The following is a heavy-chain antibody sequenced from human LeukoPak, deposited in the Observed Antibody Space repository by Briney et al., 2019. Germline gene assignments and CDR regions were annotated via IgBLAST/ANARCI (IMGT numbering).Heavy chain of an antibody. CDR1: GFTFSDHY. J-gene: IGHJ4*02. Sequence: GGSLRLSCAASGFTFSDHYMDWVRQAPGKGLEWVGRSRNKAKRYTTEYAASVKGRFTISRDGSKNSLYLQMNNLKTEDTAVYYCARIWSERGNSFDFWGRGTLVTVSS. V-gene: IGHV3-72*01. CDR2: SRNKAKRYTT. CDR3: ARIWSERGNSFDF. D-gene: IGHD3-3*01.